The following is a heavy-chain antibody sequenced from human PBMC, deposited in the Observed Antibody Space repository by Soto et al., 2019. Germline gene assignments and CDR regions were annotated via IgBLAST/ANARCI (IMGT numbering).Heavy chain of an antibody. V-gene: IGHV4-30-4*01. D-gene: IGHD4-4*01. CDR3: ARADDYSNFYFHY. Sequence: SETLSLTCTVSVGSISSGDYYWSWIRQPPGKGLEWIGYIYYSGSTYYNPSLKSRVTISVDTSKNQFSLKLSSVTAADTAVYYCARADDYSNFYFHYWGQGTLVTVSS. CDR2: IYYSGST. CDR1: VGSISSGDYY. J-gene: IGHJ4*02.